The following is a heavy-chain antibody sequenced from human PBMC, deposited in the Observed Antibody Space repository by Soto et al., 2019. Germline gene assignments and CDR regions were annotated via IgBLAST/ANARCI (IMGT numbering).Heavy chain of an antibody. CDR1: GGSFSGYY. J-gene: IGHJ5*02. D-gene: IGHD3-10*01. V-gene: IGHV4-34*01. Sequence: PSETLSLTCAVYGGSFSGYYWSWIRQPPEKGLEWIGEINHSGSTNYNPSLKSRVTISVDTSKNQFSLKLSSVTAADTAVYYCARDPHGSGRTKNWFDPWGQGTLVTVSS. CDR3: ARDPHGSGRTKNWFDP. CDR2: INHSGST.